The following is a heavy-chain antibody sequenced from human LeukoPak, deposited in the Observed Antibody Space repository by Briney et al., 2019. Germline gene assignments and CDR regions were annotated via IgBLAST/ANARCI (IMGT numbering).Heavy chain of an antibody. J-gene: IGHJ5*02. V-gene: IGHV3-7*01. D-gene: IGHD3-16*01. CDR3: ARDLKRSRARWENLGLDP. CDR2: IKEDGREK. Sequence: GGSLRLSCAASGFLFNMSWRSWVRQAPGKGLEWVANIKEDGREKFYAHSEKGRFTISRGNANNSLYLQMNGLRADDTAIYYCARDLKRSRARWENLGLDPWGQGTLVTVSS. CDR1: GFLFNMSW.